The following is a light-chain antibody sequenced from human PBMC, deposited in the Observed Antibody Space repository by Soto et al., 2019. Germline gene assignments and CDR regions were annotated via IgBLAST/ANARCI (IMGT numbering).Light chain of an antibody. V-gene: IGKV1-27*01. CDR3: QKYKSAPL. CDR2: TAS. J-gene: IGKJ5*01. CDR1: QAIGNS. Sequence: DIQMTQSPSSLSASVGDRSTMTCRASQAIGNSLAWYQQKPGKVPTLLIHTASTLQSGVPSRFSGSGSGTDFTLTISSLQPEDVATYYCQKYKSAPLFGQGTRLEIK.